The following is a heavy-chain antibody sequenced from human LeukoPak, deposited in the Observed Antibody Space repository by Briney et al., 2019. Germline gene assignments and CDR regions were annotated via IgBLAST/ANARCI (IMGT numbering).Heavy chain of an antibody. V-gene: IGHV1-2*02. CDR1: GYTFTGYY. CDR2: INPNSGGT. D-gene: IGHD3-22*01. J-gene: IGHJ4*02. Sequence: ASVKVSCKASGYTFTGYYMHWVRQAPGQGLEWMGWINPNSGGTNYAQKFQGRVTMTRDTSISTAYMELSRLRSDDTAVYYCARVGAVVARDYSDYWGQGTLVTVSS. CDR3: ARVGAVVARDYSDY.